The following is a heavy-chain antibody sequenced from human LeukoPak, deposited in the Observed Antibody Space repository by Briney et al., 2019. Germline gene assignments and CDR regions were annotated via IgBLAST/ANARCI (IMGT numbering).Heavy chain of an antibody. CDR3: ARQGRYSSSWYEKPH. J-gene: IGHJ4*02. Sequence: NAGGSLRLSCKGSGYSFTSYWIGWVRQMPGKGLEWMGIIYPGDSDTRYSPSFQGQVTISADKSISTAYLQWSSLKASDTAMYYCARQGRYSSSWYEKPHWGQGTLVTVSS. D-gene: IGHD6-13*01. CDR2: IYPGDSDT. CDR1: GYSFTSYW. V-gene: IGHV5-51*01.